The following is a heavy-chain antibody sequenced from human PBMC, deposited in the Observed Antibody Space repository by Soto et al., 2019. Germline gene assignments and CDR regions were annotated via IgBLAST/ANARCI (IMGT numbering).Heavy chain of an antibody. Sequence: PSQTLSLTCAISGYSVSSKSAAWNWIRQSPSRGREWLGRTYYRSKWSTDYAVSLKGRITVNPDTSKNQFSLQLNSVTPEDTAVYYCARALAGSHDYWGQGTLFTVSS. J-gene: IGHJ4*02. D-gene: IGHD1-26*01. V-gene: IGHV6-1*01. CDR1: GYSVSSKSAA. CDR2: TYYRSKWST. CDR3: ARALAGSHDY.